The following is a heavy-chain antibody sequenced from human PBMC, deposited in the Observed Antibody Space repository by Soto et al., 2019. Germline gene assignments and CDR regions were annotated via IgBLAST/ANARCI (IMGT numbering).Heavy chain of an antibody. V-gene: IGHV3-48*01. CDR3: ARGFCGSCYSFDY. Sequence: EVQLVESGGGLVQPGGSLRLSCAASGFTFSSYSMNWVRQAPGKGLEWVSYISSSSSTIYYADSVKGRFTISRDNAKNSLYLQMNGLRAEDTAVYYCARGFCGSCYSFDYWGQGTLVTVSS. J-gene: IGHJ4*02. D-gene: IGHD2-15*01. CDR2: ISSSSSTI. CDR1: GFTFSSYS.